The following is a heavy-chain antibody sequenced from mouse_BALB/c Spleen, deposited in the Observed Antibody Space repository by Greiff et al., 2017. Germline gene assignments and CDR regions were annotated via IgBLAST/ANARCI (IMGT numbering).Heavy chain of an antibody. Sequence: EVMLVESGGGLVQPGGSLKLSCAASGFTFSSYGMSWVRQTPDKRLELVATINSNGGSTYYTDSVKGRFTISRDNAKNTLYLQMSSLKSEDTAMYYCAREEVRWFAYWGQGTLVTVSA. CDR3: AREEVRWFAY. J-gene: IGHJ3*01. V-gene: IGHV5-6-3*01. CDR2: INSNGGST. D-gene: IGHD2-14*01. CDR1: GFTFSSYG.